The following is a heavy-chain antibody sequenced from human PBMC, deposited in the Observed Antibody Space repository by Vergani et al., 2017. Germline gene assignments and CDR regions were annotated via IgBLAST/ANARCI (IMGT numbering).Heavy chain of an antibody. V-gene: IGHV3-13*01. Sequence: VQLVESGGGLVQPGGSLRLSCAASGFTFSSYDMHWVRQATGKGLEWVSAIGTAGDTYYPGSVKGRFTISRENAKNSLYLQMNSLRAGDTAVYYCARGGSSGSRYWYFDLWGRGTLVTVSS. D-gene: IGHD6-6*01. CDR2: IGTAGDT. CDR3: ARGGSSGSRYWYFDL. J-gene: IGHJ2*01. CDR1: GFTFSSYD.